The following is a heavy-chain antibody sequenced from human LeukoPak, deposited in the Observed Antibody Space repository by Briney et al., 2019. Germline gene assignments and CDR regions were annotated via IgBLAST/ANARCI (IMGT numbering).Heavy chain of an antibody. CDR2: ISYDGSDK. D-gene: IGHD3-10*01. J-gene: IGHJ4*02. CDR3: AKVFGAGVLGYFDY. Sequence: GGSLRLSCAASGFSFRSYAMYWVRQAPGKGLEWVAVISYDGSDKYYSDSVKGRFTISRDNSKSTLYLQMNSLRTEDTAVYFCAKVFGAGVLGYFDYWGQGTLVTGSS. CDR1: GFSFRSYA. V-gene: IGHV3-30*18.